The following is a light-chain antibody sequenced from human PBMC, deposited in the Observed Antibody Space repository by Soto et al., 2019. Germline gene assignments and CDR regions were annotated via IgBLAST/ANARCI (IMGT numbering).Light chain of an antibody. Sequence: EVVLTQSPATLSLSPGERATLSCRASQSVSSSYLAWYQQKPGQAPRLLLYDASNRATGIPARFSGSGSGTDFTLTISSLEPEDFAVYYCQQRSNWPRATFGQGTRLEI. V-gene: IGKV3-11*01. J-gene: IGKJ5*01. CDR1: QSVSSSY. CDR2: DAS. CDR3: QQRSNWPRAT.